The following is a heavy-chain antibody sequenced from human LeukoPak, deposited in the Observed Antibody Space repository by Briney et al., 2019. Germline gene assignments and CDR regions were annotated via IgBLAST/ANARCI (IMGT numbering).Heavy chain of an antibody. D-gene: IGHD1-26*01. Sequence: GASVKVSCKASGYTFTGYYMHWVRQAPGQGLEWMGRINPNSGGTNYAQKFQGRVTMTRDTSISTAYMELSRLRSDDTAVYYCARDYVGATSLDYWGQGTLVTVSS. CDR3: ARDYVGATSLDY. J-gene: IGHJ4*02. CDR2: INPNSGGT. V-gene: IGHV1-2*06. CDR1: GYTFTGYY.